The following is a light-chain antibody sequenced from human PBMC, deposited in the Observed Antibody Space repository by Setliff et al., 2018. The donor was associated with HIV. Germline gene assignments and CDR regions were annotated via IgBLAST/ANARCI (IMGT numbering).Light chain of an antibody. CDR3: ASYTCSLFWV. Sequence: QSVLTQPASVSGSPGQSINISCAGTSSDVGGYNYVSWYQHHPGKAPKLMIYYVTNRPSGVSTRFSGSKSGSTASLTISGLQPEDEADYYCASYTCSLFWVFGGGTKVTVL. CDR1: SSDVGGYNY. V-gene: IGLV2-14*03. CDR2: YVT. J-gene: IGLJ3*02.